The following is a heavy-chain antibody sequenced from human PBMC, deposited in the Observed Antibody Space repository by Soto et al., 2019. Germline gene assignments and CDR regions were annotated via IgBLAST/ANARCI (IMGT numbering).Heavy chain of an antibody. CDR2: VYDNGRP. Sequence: EXLSLTCPISGGSISVYYWSWIRQSPRQGLEWIGYVYDNGRPYYSPSLKSRVTISADTSKNQISLKLTSATAADTAVYYCARGVGSSPPRYWGRGTLVTVSS. D-gene: IGHD3-9*01. J-gene: IGHJ4*02. CDR3: ARGVGSSPPRY. V-gene: IGHV4-59*01. CDR1: GGSISVYY.